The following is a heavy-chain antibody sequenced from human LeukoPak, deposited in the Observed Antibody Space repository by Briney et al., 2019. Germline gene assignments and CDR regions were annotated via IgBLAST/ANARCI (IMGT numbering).Heavy chain of an antibody. Sequence: ASVKVSCKASGYTFTSYDINWMRQATGQGLEWMGWMNPNSGNTGYAQKFQGRVTMTRNTSISTAYMELSSLRSEDTAVYYCARGGILWWFLDYWGQGTLVTVSS. V-gene: IGHV1-8*01. D-gene: IGHD2-21*01. CDR3: ARGGILWWFLDY. CDR1: GYTFTSYD. CDR2: MNPNSGNT. J-gene: IGHJ4*02.